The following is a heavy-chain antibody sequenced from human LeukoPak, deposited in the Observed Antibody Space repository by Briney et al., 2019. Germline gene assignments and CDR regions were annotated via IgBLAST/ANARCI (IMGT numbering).Heavy chain of an antibody. CDR3: ARLWVYSYDY. V-gene: IGHV3-21*01. D-gene: IGHD5-18*01. J-gene: IGHJ4*02. CDR2: ISSSGNYI. Sequence: PGGSLRLSCAASGFTFSNYNLNWVRQAPGKGLEWVSSISSSGNYIYYADSVKGRFTISRDNAKNSLYLQMNSLRAEDTAVYYCARLWVYSYDYWGQGTLVTVSS. CDR1: GFTFSNYN.